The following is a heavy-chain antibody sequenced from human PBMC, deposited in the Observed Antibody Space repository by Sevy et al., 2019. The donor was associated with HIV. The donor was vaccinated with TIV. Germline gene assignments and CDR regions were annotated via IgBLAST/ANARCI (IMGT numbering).Heavy chain of an antibody. CDR2: ISGSGGST. Sequence: GGSLRLSCAASGSTFSSYAMSWVRQAPGKGLEWVSAISGSGGSTYYADSVKGRFTISRDNSKNTLYLQMNSLRAEDTAVYYCAKGSNRVAGPLIYYYYYYMDVWGKGTTVTVSS. CDR1: GSTFSSYA. J-gene: IGHJ6*03. CDR3: AKGSNRVAGPLIYYYYYYMDV. D-gene: IGHD6-19*01. V-gene: IGHV3-23*01.